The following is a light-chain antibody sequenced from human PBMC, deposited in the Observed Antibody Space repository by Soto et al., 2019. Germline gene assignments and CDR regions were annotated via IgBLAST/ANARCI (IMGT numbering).Light chain of an antibody. CDR3: GSYTISSSRV. J-gene: IGLJ1*01. Sequence: LTQPASVSGSPGQSITISCTGTSRDVGAYDFVSWYQQHPGKAPKLTIYDVSNRPSGVSIRFSGSKSGNTASLTISGLQAEDEADYYCGSYTISSSRVFGTVTKVTVL. V-gene: IGLV2-14*03. CDR1: SRDVGAYDF. CDR2: DVS.